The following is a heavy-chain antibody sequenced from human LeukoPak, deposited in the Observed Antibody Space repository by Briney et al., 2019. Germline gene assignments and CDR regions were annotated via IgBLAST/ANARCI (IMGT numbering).Heavy chain of an antibody. CDR1: GGTFSSYA. CDR2: IIPIFGTA. J-gene: IGHJ5*02. Sequence: SVKVSCKASGGTFSSYAISWVRQAPGQGLEWMGGIIPIFGTANYAQKFQGRVTITADESTSTAYMELSSLRSDDTAVYYCARGDKKENLSGPSGYFDPWGQGSLITVSS. CDR3: ARGDKKENLSGPSGYFDP. V-gene: IGHV1-69*01. D-gene: IGHD3-10*01.